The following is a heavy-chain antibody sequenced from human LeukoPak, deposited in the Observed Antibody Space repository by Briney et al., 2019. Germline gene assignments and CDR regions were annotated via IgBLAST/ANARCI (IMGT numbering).Heavy chain of an antibody. J-gene: IGHJ4*02. CDR1: GFTFSSYA. D-gene: IGHD5-18*01. CDR3: AKDPSTAMVMYFDY. V-gene: IGHV3-23*01. CDR2: ISGSGGST. Sequence: GESLRLSCAASGFTFSSYAMSWVRQAPGKGLEWVSAISGSGGSTYYADSVKGRFTIPRDNSKNTLYLQMNSLRAEDTAVYYCAKDPSTAMVMYFDYGGQGTLVTVSS.